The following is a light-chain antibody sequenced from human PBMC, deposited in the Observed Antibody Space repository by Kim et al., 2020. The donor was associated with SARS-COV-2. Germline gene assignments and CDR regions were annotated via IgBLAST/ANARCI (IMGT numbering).Light chain of an antibody. V-gene: IGLV1-44*01. CDR3: AVWDDILNGVL. CDR1: NSNIGANI. Sequence: GQRVTISCSGSNSNIGANIVNWYQQIPGTAPKILIHANSQRPSGVPDRFSASQSGTSASLAISGLQSADEAHYYCAVWDDILNGVLFGGGTRVTVL. J-gene: IGLJ2*01. CDR2: ANS.